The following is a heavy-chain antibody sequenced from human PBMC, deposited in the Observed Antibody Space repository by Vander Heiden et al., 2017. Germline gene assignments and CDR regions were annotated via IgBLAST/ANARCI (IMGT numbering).Heavy chain of an antibody. CDR2: IIPIFGTA. Sequence: QVQLVQSGAGVKKPGSSVQVSCKASGGTFSSYAISWVRQAPGQGLEWMGGIIPIFGTANYAQKFQGRVTITADESTSTAYMELSSLRSEDTAVYYCARVSCGGDCYLGYWYFDLWGRGTLVTVSS. J-gene: IGHJ2*01. CDR1: GGTFSSYA. D-gene: IGHD2-21*02. CDR3: ARVSCGGDCYLGYWYFDL. V-gene: IGHV1-69*01.